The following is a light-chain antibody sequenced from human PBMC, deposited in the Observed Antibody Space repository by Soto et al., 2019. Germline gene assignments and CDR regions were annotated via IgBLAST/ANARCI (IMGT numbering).Light chain of an antibody. J-gene: IGKJ2*01. CDR1: QSVSSSY. Sequence: EVVLTQSPGTLSLSPGERATLSCRASQSVSSSYLAWYQQKPGQAPRLLLYGASSRATGIPDRFSGSGSGTDVTLTSSRLEPADFAVYYCQQYGSSPLYTFGQGTKLEIK. CDR3: QQYGSSPLYT. CDR2: GAS. V-gene: IGKV3-20*01.